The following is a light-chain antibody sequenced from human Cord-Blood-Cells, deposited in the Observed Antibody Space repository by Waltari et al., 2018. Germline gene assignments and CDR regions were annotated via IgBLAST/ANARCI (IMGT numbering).Light chain of an antibody. CDR3: SSYTSSSTYV. V-gene: IGLV2-14*01. Sequence: QSALTQPASVSGSPGQSITISCTGTSSDVGGYNYVSWYQQHPGKAPKLMIYDVSNRPSGVSNRFSGSKSGNTASSTISGLQAEDEADYYCSSYTSSSTYVFGTGTRVTVL. CDR2: DVS. CDR1: SSDVGGYNY. J-gene: IGLJ1*01.